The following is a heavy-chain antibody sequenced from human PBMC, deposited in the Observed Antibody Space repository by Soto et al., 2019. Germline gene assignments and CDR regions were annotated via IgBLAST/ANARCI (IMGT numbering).Heavy chain of an antibody. J-gene: IGHJ4*02. CDR3: TREAGY. D-gene: IGHD6-25*01. Sequence: QVRLQESGPGLVKPSQTLSLTCTVSGGSVRSDGFYWNWIRQHPGKGLEWIGYMYNDGRTEYNPSLKSRVSISVDTPKNQFSLKVMSVTVADTAVYYCTREAGYWGQGILVTVSS. V-gene: IGHV4-31*03. CDR2: MYNDGRT. CDR1: GGSVRSDGFY.